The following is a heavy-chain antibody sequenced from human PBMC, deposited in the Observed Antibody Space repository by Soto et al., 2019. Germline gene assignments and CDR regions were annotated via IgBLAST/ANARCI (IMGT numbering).Heavy chain of an antibody. CDR1: GFTFGDYE. CDR3: ARSSGWYEADAFDI. J-gene: IGHJ3*02. V-gene: IGHV3-11*01. CDR2: LSRSGNTI. Sequence: QVQLVESGGGLVQPGGSLRLSCAASGFTFGDYEMSWIRQAPGKGLEWVSFLSRSGNTIYYADSVKGRFSISRDNAKNSLYLQMKSLRVEDTATYRCARSSGWYEADAFDIWGQGTMVTVSA. D-gene: IGHD6-19*01.